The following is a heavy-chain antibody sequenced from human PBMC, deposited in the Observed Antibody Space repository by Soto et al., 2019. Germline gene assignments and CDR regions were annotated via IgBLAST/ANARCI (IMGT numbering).Heavy chain of an antibody. CDR1: GGTFSSYA. Sequence: ASVKVSCTASGGTFSSYAISWVRQAPGQGLEWMGGIIPIFGTANYAQKFQGRVTITADESTSTAYMELSSLRSEDTAAYYCARAVYGCSGGSCYPYYFDYWGQGTLVTVSS. CDR2: IIPIFGTA. V-gene: IGHV1-69*13. J-gene: IGHJ4*02. D-gene: IGHD2-15*01. CDR3: ARAVYGCSGGSCYPYYFDY.